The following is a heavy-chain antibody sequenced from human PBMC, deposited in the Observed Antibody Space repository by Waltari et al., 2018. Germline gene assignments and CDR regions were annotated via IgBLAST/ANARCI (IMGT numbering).Heavy chain of an antibody. CDR2: FYYTGST. CDR3: ARDDYGDYSGRFFQH. J-gene: IGHJ1*01. V-gene: IGHV4-30-4*08. D-gene: IGHD4-17*01. CDR1: GDSITSGDYY. Sequence: QVQLQESGPGLVKPSQTLSLSCTVSGDSITSGDYYWSWIRQPPGKGLEWIGNFYYTGSTYYNPSLESRVSISVDTSNKLFSLKLRSVTAADTAIYFCARDDYGDYSGRFFQHWGQGALVTVSS.